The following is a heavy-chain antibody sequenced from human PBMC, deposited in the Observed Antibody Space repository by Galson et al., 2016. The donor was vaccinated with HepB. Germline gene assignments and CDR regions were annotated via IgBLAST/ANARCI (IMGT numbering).Heavy chain of an antibody. V-gene: IGHV3-23*01. J-gene: IGHJ2*01. CDR3: AKRYDDDYSYSWYSDL. CDR1: GFTFSTYG. Sequence: SLRLSCAASGFTFSTYGMSWVRQAPGKGLEWVAGISVSADTTYYADSVKGRFTISRDNSRNTLYLQLNSVTAEDTALYFCAKRYDDDYSYSWYSDLWGRGTLVTVSS. D-gene: IGHD3-16*01. CDR2: ISVSADTT.